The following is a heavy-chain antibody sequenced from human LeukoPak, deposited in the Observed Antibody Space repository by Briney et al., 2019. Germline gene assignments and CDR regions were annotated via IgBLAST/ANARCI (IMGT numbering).Heavy chain of an antibody. Sequence: PSETLSLTCAVYGGSFSGYYWSWIRQPPGKGLEWIGEINHSGSTNYNPSLKSRVTISVDTSKNQFSLKLSSVTAADTAVYYCVREDSSTYHPFDYWGQGALVTVSS. CDR2: INHSGST. J-gene: IGHJ4*02. CDR3: VREDSSTYHPFDY. CDR1: GGSFSGYY. V-gene: IGHV4-34*01. D-gene: IGHD2/OR15-2a*01.